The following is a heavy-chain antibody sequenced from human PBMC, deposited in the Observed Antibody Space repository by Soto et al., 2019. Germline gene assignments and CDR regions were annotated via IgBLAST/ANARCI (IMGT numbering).Heavy chain of an antibody. V-gene: IGHV4-31*03. D-gene: IGHD2-2*01. CDR1: GGSINSANYY. CDR2: ISHSGST. Sequence: SETLSLTCSVSGGSINSANYYWSWIRQHPGKGLESIGYISHSGSTYYNPSLKSRVTISSDTSKNQFSLKLSSATAADTAVYYCARLSAIAVVPAGSLSWFDPWGQGTQVTVSS. CDR3: ARLSAIAVVPAGSLSWFDP. J-gene: IGHJ5*02.